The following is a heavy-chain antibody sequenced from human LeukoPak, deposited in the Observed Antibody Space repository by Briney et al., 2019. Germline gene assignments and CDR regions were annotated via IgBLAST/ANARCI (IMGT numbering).Heavy chain of an antibody. Sequence: GGSLRLSCAASGFTFSSYEMNWVRQAPGKGLEWVSYISSSGSTIYYADSVKGRFTISRDNAKNSLYLQMNSLRAEDTAVYYCARGGLVRGTINSLIAFDIWGQGTTVTVSS. D-gene: IGHD3-10*01. V-gene: IGHV3-48*03. J-gene: IGHJ3*02. CDR3: ARGGLVRGTINSLIAFDI. CDR1: GFTFSSYE. CDR2: ISSSGSTI.